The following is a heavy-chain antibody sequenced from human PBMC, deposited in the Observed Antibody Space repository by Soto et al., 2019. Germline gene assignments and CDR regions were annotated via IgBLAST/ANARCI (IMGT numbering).Heavy chain of an antibody. CDR1: GFTFSRNW. CDR3: ARFGTYYDSSGFAY. CDR2: IEGDETSA. V-gene: IGHV3-74*03. D-gene: IGHD3-22*01. J-gene: IGHJ4*02. Sequence: PGGSLRLSCAASGFTFSRNWMHWVRQAPGKGLEWVERIEGDETSATYADSVKGRFTISRDNAKNTLYLKMNSLTAEDTAVYYCARFGTYYDSSGFAYWGQGT.